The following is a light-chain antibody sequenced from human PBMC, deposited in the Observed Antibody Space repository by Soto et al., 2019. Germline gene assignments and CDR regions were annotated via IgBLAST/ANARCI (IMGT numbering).Light chain of an antibody. Sequence: EIVMTQSPLSLTFTPGEPASISCKSTQSLLHSNGNTFLDWYMQKPGQSPQLLIYLGSRRAPGAPDRVSGSGSGTDFTLRISTVEADDAGIYYCMQALQTPRTFGQGTKLEI. V-gene: IGKV2-28*01. CDR3: MQALQTPRT. J-gene: IGKJ1*01. CDR1: QSLLHSNGNTF. CDR2: LGS.